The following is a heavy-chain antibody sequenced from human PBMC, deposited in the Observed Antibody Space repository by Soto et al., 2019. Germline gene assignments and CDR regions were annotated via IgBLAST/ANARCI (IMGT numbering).Heavy chain of an antibody. V-gene: IGHV4-30-4*01. CDR1: GGSISSGDYY. CDR3: ARDPGRYYDSSGYYWYFQH. CDR2: IYYSGST. D-gene: IGHD3-22*01. J-gene: IGHJ1*01. Sequence: SETLSLTCTVSGGSISSGDYYWSWIRQPPGKGLEWIGYIYYSGSTYYNPSLKSRVTISVDTSKNQFSLKLSSVTAADTAVYYCARDPGRYYDSSGYYWYFQHWGQGTLVTVSS.